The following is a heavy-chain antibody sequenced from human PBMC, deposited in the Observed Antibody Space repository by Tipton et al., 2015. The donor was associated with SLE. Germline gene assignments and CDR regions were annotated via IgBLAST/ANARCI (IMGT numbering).Heavy chain of an antibody. CDR2: IRRKANGGTT. CDR3: ASLYRG. D-gene: IGHD5-12*01. Sequence: SLRLSCTASEFTFGDYAMTWVRQAPGKGLEWVGLIRRKANGGTTDYAASVKGRFTISRDDSKNTLILQMDSLRVDDTAVYYCASLYRGWGQGTLVTVSS. J-gene: IGHJ4*02. V-gene: IGHV3-49*04. CDR1: EFTFGDYA.